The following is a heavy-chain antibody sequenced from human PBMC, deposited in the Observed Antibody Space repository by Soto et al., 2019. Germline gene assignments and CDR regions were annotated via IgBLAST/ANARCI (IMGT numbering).Heavy chain of an antibody. CDR1: GGSFSGYY. CDR2: INHSGST. Sequence: PSETLSLTCAVYGGSFSGYYWSWIRQPPGKGLEWIGEINHSGSTNYNPSLKSRVTISVDTSKNQFSLKLSSVTAADTAVYYCASLITRSDYYYYYMDVWGKGTTVTVSS. CDR3: ASLITRSDYYYYYMDV. D-gene: IGHD1-20*01. J-gene: IGHJ6*03. V-gene: IGHV4-34*01.